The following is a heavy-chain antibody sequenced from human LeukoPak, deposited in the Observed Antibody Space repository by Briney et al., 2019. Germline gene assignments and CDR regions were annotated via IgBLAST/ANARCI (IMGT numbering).Heavy chain of an antibody. CDR2: ISWNSGSI. Sequence: PGRSLRLSCAASGFTFDDYAMHWVRQAPGKGLEWVSGISWNSGSIGYADSVKGRFTISRDNAKNSLYLQMNSLRAEDTALYYCAKDTGYSSSWYLDYWGQGTLVTVSS. CDR3: AKDTGYSSSWYLDY. CDR1: GFTFDDYA. J-gene: IGHJ4*02. D-gene: IGHD6-13*01. V-gene: IGHV3-9*01.